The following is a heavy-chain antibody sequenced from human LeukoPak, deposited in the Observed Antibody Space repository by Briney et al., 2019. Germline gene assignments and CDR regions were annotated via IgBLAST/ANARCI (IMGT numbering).Heavy chain of an antibody. Sequence: ASVKVSCKTSGYTFTYFGITWVRQAPGQGLEWMGWISTYNGNAKYAQNLQGRVTMTTDTSTTTVYMELRSLRSDDTAVYYCARDLEGNGDSPDMWGQGSMVTVSS. D-gene: IGHD1-1*01. J-gene: IGHJ3*02. CDR1: GYTFTYFG. CDR2: ISTYNGNA. CDR3: ARDLEGNGDSPDM. V-gene: IGHV1-18*01.